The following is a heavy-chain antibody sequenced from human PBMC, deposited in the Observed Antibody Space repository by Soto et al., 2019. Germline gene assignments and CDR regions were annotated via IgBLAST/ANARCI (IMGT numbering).Heavy chain of an antibody. CDR2: IIPIFGTA. CDR3: ARVDSHWGPFDY. CDR1: GGTFSSYA. V-gene: IGHV1-69*13. Sequence: GASVKVSCKASGGTFSSYAISWVRQAPGQGLEWMGGIIPIFGTANYAQKFQGRVTITADESTSTAYMELSSLRSEDTAVYYRARVDSHWGPFDYWGQGTLVTVSS. J-gene: IGHJ4*02. D-gene: IGHD7-27*01.